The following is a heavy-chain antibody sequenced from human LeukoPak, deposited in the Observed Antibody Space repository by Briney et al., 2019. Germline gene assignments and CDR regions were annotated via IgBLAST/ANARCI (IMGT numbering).Heavy chain of an antibody. CDR3: ARSPVPSISSGWSPYYYYYMDV. V-gene: IGHV3-30*04. J-gene: IGHJ6*03. D-gene: IGHD6-19*01. Sequence: GGSLRLSCAASGFTFSSYAMHWVRQAPGKGLEWVAVISYDGSNKYYADSVKGRFTIYRDNSKNTLYLQMNSLRAEDTAVYYCARSPVPSISSGWSPYYYYYMDVWGKGTTVTVSS. CDR1: GFTFSSYA. CDR2: ISYDGSNK.